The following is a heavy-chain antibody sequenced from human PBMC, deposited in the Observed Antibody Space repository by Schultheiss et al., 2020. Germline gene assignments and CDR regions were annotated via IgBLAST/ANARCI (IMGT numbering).Heavy chain of an antibody. CDR2: IYTSGST. V-gene: IGHV4-61*08. D-gene: IGHD3-3*01. J-gene: IGHJ6*02. CDR3: ARDAHDFWSGYQSSYGMDV. Sequence: SETLSLTCTVSGGSISSGGYYWSWIRQPPGKGLEWIGRIYTSGSTNYNPSLKSRVTMSVDTSKNQFSLKLSSVTAADTAVYYCARDAHDFWSGYQSSYGMDVWGQGTTVTVSS. CDR1: GGSISSGGYY.